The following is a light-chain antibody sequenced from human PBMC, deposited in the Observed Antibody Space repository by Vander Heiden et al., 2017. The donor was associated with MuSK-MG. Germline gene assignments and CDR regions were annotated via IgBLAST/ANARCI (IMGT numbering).Light chain of an antibody. CDR1: QSVSSN. V-gene: IGKV3-15*01. J-gene: IGKJ1*01. CDR3: QHYKNWPPWT. Sequence: EIVMTQSPATLSVSPGERATLSCRASQSVSSNLAWYQQKPGQAPRLLIYGASTRATGIPARFSGSGYGTEFTLTISSRQSEDFAVYYCQHYKNWPPWTFGQRTKVEIK. CDR2: GAS.